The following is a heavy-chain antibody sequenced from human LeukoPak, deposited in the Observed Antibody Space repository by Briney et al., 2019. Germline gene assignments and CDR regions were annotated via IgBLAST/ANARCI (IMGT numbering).Heavy chain of an antibody. J-gene: IGHJ4*02. CDR3: AKDIYSSVPSVD. CDR2: ISGDSDNT. V-gene: IGHV3-23*01. D-gene: IGHD6-19*01. Sequence: GGSLRPSCAASGFTFSNCAMRWVRQPPGKGLEWVSGISGDSDNTHYADSVNGRFTISRDNSKNTLFLQMNSLRVEDTAVYNCAKDIYSSVPSVDWGQGTLVTVSS. CDR1: GFTFSNCA.